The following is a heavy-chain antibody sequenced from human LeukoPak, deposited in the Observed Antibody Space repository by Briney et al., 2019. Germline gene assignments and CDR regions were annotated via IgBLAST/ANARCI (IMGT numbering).Heavy chain of an antibody. CDR2: ITFSSSYL. CDR3: ARTTGFGDFDY. V-gene: IGHV3-21*01. Sequence: GGSLRLSCSASGFTFSRYSMNWVRAAPRKGLGWVSSITFSSSYLYSTAPVKVRFPISRANPKTSLSLHMNSLRAEDTAVYYCARTTGFGDFDYWGQGTLVTVSS. CDR1: GFTFSRYS. D-gene: IGHD1-1*01. J-gene: IGHJ4*02.